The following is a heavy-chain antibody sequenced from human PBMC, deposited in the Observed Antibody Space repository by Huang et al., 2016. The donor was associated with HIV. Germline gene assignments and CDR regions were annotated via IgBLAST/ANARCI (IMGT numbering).Heavy chain of an antibody. V-gene: IGHV3-30*18. CDR1: GFSFSTYG. Sequence: VQLVESGGSVVQPGRSLRLACAASGFSFSTYGLPWVRQAPGKGLGWVAVISYDGSNKYYAHSVKGRFTISRDTSENKVYLQMNSLRHEDTAVYYCAKDGADEEWDIDYWGQGTLVTVSS. CDR2: ISYDGSNK. D-gene: IGHD1-26*01. J-gene: IGHJ4*02. CDR3: AKDGADEEWDIDY.